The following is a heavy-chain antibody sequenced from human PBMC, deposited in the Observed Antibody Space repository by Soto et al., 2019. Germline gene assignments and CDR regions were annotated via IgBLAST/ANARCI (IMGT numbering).Heavy chain of an antibody. Sequence: QVHLVQSGAEVKKPGASVKVCCKGSGYAFTTYGITWVRQAPGQGLERMGWISAHNGNTNYAQKLQGRVTVTRDTSTSTAYMELRSLRSDDTAVYYCARGRYGDYWGQGALVTVSS. CDR2: ISAHNGNT. V-gene: IGHV1-18*01. D-gene: IGHD1-1*01. J-gene: IGHJ4*02. CDR3: ARGRYGDY. CDR1: GYAFTTYG.